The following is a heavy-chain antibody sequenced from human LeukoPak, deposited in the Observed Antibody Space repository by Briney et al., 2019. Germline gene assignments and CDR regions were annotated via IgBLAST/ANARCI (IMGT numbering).Heavy chain of an antibody. J-gene: IGHJ4*02. CDR3: ARSADSSGYFREITLYYFDY. D-gene: IGHD3-22*01. CDR1: GFTFSDFY. V-gene: IGHV3-11*01. CDR2: ISNSGSTI. Sequence: GGSLRLSCAASGFTFSDFYMTWIRQAPGKGLEWVSYISNSGSTIYYADSVKGRFTISRDNAKNSLYLQMNSLRAEGTAVYYCARSADSSGYFREITLYYFDYWGQRTLVTVSS.